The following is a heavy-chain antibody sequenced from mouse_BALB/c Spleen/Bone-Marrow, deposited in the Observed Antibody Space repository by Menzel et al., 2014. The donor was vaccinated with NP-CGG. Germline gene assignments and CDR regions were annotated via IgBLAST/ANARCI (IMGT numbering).Heavy chain of an antibody. D-gene: IGHD2-3*01. CDR1: GFDFRTYW. V-gene: IGHV4-1*02. Sequence: EVKLLESGGGLVQPGGFLKLSCAASGFDFRTYWMSWVRQAPGKGLEWIGEINQDSNTINYTPSLKDKFIISRDNAKNTLYLQMSRVRSEDTALYYCARLGYYGWFAYWGQGTLVTVSA. CDR3: ARLGYYGWFAY. J-gene: IGHJ3*01. CDR2: INQDSNTI.